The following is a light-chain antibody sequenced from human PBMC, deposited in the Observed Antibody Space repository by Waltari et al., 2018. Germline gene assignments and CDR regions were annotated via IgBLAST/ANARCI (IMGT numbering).Light chain of an antibody. CDR2: GAS. CDR3: QHYNNWPMYT. J-gene: IGKJ2*01. CDR1: QSIRNN. V-gene: IGKV3-15*01. Sequence: EIVMTQSPATLSVSPGERASLSCRASQSIRNNLAWYQQKPGQAPRLLIYGASTRATGIPARFSGTGSATEFTLTISSLQSEDFAVYYCQHYNNWPMYTFGQGTKLEMK.